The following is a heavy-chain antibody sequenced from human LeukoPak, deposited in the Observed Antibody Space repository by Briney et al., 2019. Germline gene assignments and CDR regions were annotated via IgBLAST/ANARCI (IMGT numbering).Heavy chain of an antibody. V-gene: IGHV4-59*01. J-gene: IGHJ4*02. CDR1: AGSISTFH. CDR3: ARAVYGSGNYPFDY. Sequence: PSETLSLTCTVSAGSISTFHWSWIRQPPGKGLEWIGYIYYSGSTDYNPSLRSRVSISVDTSKNQFSLNLNFVTAADTAVYYYARAVYGSGNYPFDYWGQGTLVTVSS. D-gene: IGHD3-10*01. CDR2: IYYSGST.